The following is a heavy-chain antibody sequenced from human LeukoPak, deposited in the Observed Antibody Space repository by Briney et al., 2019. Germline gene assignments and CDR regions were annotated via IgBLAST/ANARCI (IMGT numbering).Heavy chain of an antibody. V-gene: IGHV4-59*08. CDR2: IYYSGST. Sequence: SETLSLTCTVSGGSISSYYWSWIRQPPGKGLEWIGYIYYSGSTNYNPSLKSRVTISVDTSKNQFSLKLSSVTAADTAVYYCAGYSYGIGAIDYWGQGTLVTVSS. J-gene: IGHJ4*02. CDR3: AGYSYGIGAIDY. D-gene: IGHD5-18*01. CDR1: GGSISSYY.